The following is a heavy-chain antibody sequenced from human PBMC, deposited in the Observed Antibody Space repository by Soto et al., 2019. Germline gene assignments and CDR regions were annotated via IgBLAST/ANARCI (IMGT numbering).Heavy chain of an antibody. V-gene: IGHV1-69*13. CDR2: IIPIFGTA. D-gene: IGHD6-13*01. CDR1: GGTFSSYA. CDR3: AYSSSWYNWFDP. J-gene: IGHJ5*02. Sequence: AASVKVSCKASGGTFSSYAISWVRQAPGQGLEWMGGIIPIFGTANYAQKFQGRVTITADESTSTAYMELSSLRSEDTAVYYCAYSSSWYNWFDPWGQGTLVTVSS.